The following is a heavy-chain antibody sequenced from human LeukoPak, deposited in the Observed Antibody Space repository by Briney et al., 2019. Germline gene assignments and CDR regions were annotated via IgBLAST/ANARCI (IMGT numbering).Heavy chain of an antibody. Sequence: ASVKVSCKASGCTFTSYYMHWVRQAPGQGLEWMGIINPSGGSTSYAQKFQGRVTMTRDTSTSTVYMELSSLRSEGTAVYYCARDPPEGYDSSGSLDYWGQGTLVTVSS. CDR3: ARDPPEGYDSSGSLDY. CDR2: INPSGGST. J-gene: IGHJ4*02. CDR1: GCTFTSYY. V-gene: IGHV1-46*01. D-gene: IGHD3-22*01.